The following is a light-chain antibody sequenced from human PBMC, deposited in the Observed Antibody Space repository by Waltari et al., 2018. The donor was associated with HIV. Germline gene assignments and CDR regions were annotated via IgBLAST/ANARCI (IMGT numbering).Light chain of an antibody. CDR3: CSFAGSSNFVI. CDR2: DVS. Sequence: QSALTQPRSVSGSPGQSISISCPGSCCDIGSFNFVSCYQQHPNKSPQLIIYDVSERPSGVPHRFSGSKSGNTATLTISGIQAEDEAEYFCCSFAGSSNFVIFGGGTKLAVL. J-gene: IGLJ2*01. CDR1: CCDIGSFNF. V-gene: IGLV2-11*01.